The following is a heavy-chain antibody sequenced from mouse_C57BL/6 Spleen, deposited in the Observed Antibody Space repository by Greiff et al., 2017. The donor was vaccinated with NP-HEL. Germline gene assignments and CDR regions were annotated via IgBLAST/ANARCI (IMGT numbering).Heavy chain of an antibody. D-gene: IGHD1-1*01. J-gene: IGHJ3*01. V-gene: IGHV1-81*01. CDR1: GYTFTSYG. Sequence: VQLQQSGAELARPGASVKLSCKASGYTFTSYGISWVKQRTGQGLEWIGEIYPRSGNTYYNEKFKGKATLTADKSSRTAYMELRSLTSEDSAVYCFARNEITVSSYSWAWFAYWGQGTLVTVAA. CDR2: IYPRSGNT. CDR3: ARNEITVSSYSWAWFAY.